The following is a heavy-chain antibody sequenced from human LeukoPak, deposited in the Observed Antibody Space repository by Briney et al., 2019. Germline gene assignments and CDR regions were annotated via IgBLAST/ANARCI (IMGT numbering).Heavy chain of an antibody. CDR3: AHAPLEWELLLS. CDR2: ISYDGSNK. D-gene: IGHD1-26*01. J-gene: IGHJ4*02. Sequence: GGSLRLSRAASGFTFSSYAMHWVRQAPGKGLEWVAVISYDGSNKYYADSVKGRFTISRDNSKNTLYLQMNSLRAEDTAVYYCAHAPLEWELLLSWGQGTLVTVSS. V-gene: IGHV3-30-3*01. CDR1: GFTFSSYA.